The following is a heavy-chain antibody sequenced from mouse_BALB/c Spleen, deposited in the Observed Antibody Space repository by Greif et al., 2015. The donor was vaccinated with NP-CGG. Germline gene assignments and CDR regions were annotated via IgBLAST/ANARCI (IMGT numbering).Heavy chain of an antibody. CDR2: IYPGDGDT. CDR1: GYAFSSSW. J-gene: IGHJ4*01. D-gene: IGHD2-14*01. Sequence: QVQLQQSGPELVKPGASVKISCKASGYAFSSSWMNWVKQRPGQGLEWIGRIYPGDGDTNYNGKFKGKATLTADKSSSTAYMQLSSLTSVDSAVYFCARSTVYDGYAMDYWGQGTSVTVSS. V-gene: IGHV1-82*01. CDR3: ARSTVYDGYAMDY.